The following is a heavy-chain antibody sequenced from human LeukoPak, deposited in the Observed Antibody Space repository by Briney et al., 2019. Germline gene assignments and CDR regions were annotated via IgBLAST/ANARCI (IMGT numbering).Heavy chain of an antibody. V-gene: IGHV4-38-2*02. Sequence: SETLSLTCTVSGYSISSGYYWGWIRQPPGKGLEWIGSIYHSGSTYYNPSLKSRVTISVDTSKNQFSLKLSSVTAADTAVYYCARDSQYYYYMDVWGKGTTVTVSS. CDR3: ARDSQYYYYMDV. CDR1: GYSISSGYY. J-gene: IGHJ6*03. CDR2: IYHSGST.